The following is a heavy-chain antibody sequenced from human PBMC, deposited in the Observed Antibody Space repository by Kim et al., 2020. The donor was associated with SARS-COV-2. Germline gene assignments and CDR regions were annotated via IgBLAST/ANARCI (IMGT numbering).Heavy chain of an antibody. CDR1: GASVNSGSFY. Sequence: SETLSLTCTVSGASVNSGSFYWTWIRQPPGKGLEWIGYIYFIGSTSHNPSLKSRVTMSVDTSKNQFSLKVNSVTAADTAMYFCARVHRSSSTVDYWGQGT. CDR2: IYFIGST. V-gene: IGHV4-61*01. CDR3: ARVHRSSSTVDY. D-gene: IGHD6-6*01. J-gene: IGHJ4*02.